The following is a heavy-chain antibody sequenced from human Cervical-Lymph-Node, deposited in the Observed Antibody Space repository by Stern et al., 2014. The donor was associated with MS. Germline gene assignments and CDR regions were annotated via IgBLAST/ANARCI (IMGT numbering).Heavy chain of an antibody. Sequence: QVQLVQSGAEVMKPGASLNISCKASGYTFTTYSIHWVRQAPGQGLEWMGLITPKSGGTNYAHTFQGRVTMTRDTSTSTFYMELSTRRSDDTAIYYCSSLCSGDCKTDSWGQGTLVIVSS. D-gene: IGHD2-21*02. CDR2: ITPKSGGT. J-gene: IGHJ4*02. CDR3: SSLCSGDCKTDS. V-gene: IGHV1-46*01. CDR1: GYTFTTYS.